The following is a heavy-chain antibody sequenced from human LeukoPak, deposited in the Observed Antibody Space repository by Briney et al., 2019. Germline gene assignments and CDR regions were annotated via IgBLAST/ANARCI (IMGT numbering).Heavy chain of an antibody. CDR2: IYDSGST. Sequence: SETLSLTCTVSGGSISSSSYYWGWIRQPPGKGLEWTGSIYDSGSTYYNPSLKRGLTISVDTSKHQFSQKLSSVTAADTAVYYCATKIAAAGYNWFDPRGQGTVVTVPS. J-gene: IGHJ5*02. CDR1: GGSISSSSYY. D-gene: IGHD6-13*01. V-gene: IGHV4-39*07. CDR3: ATKIAAAGYNWFDP.